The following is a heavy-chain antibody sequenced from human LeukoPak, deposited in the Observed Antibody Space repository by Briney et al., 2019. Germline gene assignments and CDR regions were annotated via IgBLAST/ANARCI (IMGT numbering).Heavy chain of an antibody. CDR2: IYTGGGT. CDR3: ARGQAYCGADCYSD. D-gene: IGHD2-21*02. V-gene: IGHV3-66*01. J-gene: IGHJ4*02. CDR1: GFSISHYY. Sequence: GGSLRLSCAASGFSISHYYMTWVRQTPGKGLDWVSVIYTGGGTNYGDSVKGRFTISRDNSKNTLYLQMNSLRADDPAIYYCARGQAYCGADCYSDWGQGTLVTVSS.